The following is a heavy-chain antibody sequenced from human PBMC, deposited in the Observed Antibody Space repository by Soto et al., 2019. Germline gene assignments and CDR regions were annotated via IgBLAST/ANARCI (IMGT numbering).Heavy chain of an antibody. CDR2: INHSGST. CDR1: GGSFSGYY. CDR3: ARGHYYYDSSGYYHPPDY. D-gene: IGHD3-22*01. Sequence: SETLSLTCAVYGGSFSGYYWSWIRQPPGKGLEWIGEINHSGSTNYNPSLKSRVTISVDTSKNQFSLKLSSVTAADTAVYYCARGHYYYDSSGYYHPPDYWGQGTPVTVSS. J-gene: IGHJ4*02. V-gene: IGHV4-34*01.